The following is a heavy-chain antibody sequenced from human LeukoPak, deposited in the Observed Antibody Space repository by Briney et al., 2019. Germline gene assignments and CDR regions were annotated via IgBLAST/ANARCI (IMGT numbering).Heavy chain of an antibody. CDR2: IDSGSDDR. V-gene: IGHV3-11*06. CDR3: ARDTYPPQLIDY. Sequence: GGSLRLSCAASGFTVSNNYMSWVRQAPGKGLEWVSYIDSGSDDRLFADSVRGRFTVSRDNAKNSLYLQMSSLRPEDSGVYYCARDTYPPQLIDYWGQGTLVTVSS. J-gene: IGHJ4*02. CDR1: GFTVSNNY. D-gene: IGHD5-18*01.